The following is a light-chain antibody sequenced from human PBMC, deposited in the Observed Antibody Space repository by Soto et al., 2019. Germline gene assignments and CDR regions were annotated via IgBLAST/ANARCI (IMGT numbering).Light chain of an antibody. CDR2: GAS. Sequence: ILMPQSPATLSVSPGDRATLSCMASQSVSNNLAWYQQRPCQAPRLLIYGASTRATGIPARFSGSGSGTEFTLTISSLQSEDFAVYYCQQYNNWPITFGQGTRLEIK. J-gene: IGKJ5*01. CDR1: QSVSNN. V-gene: IGKV3-15*01. CDR3: QQYNNWPIT.